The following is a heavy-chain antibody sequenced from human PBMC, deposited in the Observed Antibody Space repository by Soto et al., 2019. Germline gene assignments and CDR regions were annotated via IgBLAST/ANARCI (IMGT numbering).Heavy chain of an antibody. Sequence: QVQLQESGPGLVKPSQTLSLTCTVSGGFISSGGYYWSWIRQHPGKGLAWIGYIYYSGSTYYIPSLKSRVPISIDTSNNQFALKLNSVTAADTAVSYGARSRGNVDRWGRGNLVTVSS. D-gene: IGHD1-1*01. CDR3: ARSRGNVDR. CDR2: IYYSGST. J-gene: IGHJ2*01. CDR1: GGFISSGGYY. V-gene: IGHV4-31*03.